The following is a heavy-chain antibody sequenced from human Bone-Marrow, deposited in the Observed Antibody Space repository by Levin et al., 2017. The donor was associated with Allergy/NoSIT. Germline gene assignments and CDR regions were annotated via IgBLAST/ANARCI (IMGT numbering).Heavy chain of an antibody. CDR3: ARASGGSRRGYFDY. CDR2: INSDGSST. D-gene: IGHD2-15*01. CDR1: GFTFSSYW. Sequence: GESLKISCAASGFTFSSYWMHWVRQAPGKGLVWVSRINSDGSSTSYADSVKGRFTISRDNAKNTLYLQMNSLRAEDTAVYYCARASGGSRRGYFDYWGQGTLVTVSS. J-gene: IGHJ4*02. V-gene: IGHV3-74*01.